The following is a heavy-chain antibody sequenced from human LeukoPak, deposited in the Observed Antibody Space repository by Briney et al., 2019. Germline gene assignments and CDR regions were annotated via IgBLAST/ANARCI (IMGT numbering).Heavy chain of an antibody. CDR1: GDSVSSNSVT. CDR2: TYYRSTWYN. Sequence: KGLQTLSLTCAISGDSVSSNSVTWNWIRQSPSRGLEWLGRTYYRSTWYNDYAVSVRGRITVNPDTSKNQFSLHLNSVTPEDTAVYYCARRLTQYDCFDPWGQGILVTVSS. J-gene: IGHJ5*02. V-gene: IGHV6-1*01. CDR3: ARRLTQYDCFDP. D-gene: IGHD2-2*01.